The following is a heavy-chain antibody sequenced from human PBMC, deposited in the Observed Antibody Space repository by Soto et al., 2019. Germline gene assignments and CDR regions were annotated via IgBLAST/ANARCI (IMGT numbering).Heavy chain of an antibody. V-gene: IGHV1-69*13. J-gene: IGHJ5*02. Sequence: GASVKVSCKASGDTFGRFTINWVRQAPGQGLEWMGGIKPISDITNYAQRFQGRVTFTADASTSTVYLELSSLRSEDTAMYYCARDPSTTNKLIGVWFDPWGQGTLVTVSS. D-gene: IGHD1-1*01. CDR3: ARDPSTTNKLIGVWFDP. CDR2: IKPISDIT. CDR1: GDTFGRFT.